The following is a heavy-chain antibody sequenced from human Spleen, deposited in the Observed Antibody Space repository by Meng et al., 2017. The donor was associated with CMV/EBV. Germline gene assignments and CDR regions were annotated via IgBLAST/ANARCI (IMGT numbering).Heavy chain of an antibody. CDR3: ARAAMIDNWFDP. CDR2: ISPNTGGT. J-gene: IGHJ5*02. Sequence: ASVKVSCKASGYTFIGYYIHWVRQAPGQGLEWMGWISPNTGGTNYAQKFQGRVTMTRDTSTSTVYMELSSLRSEDTAVYYCARAAMIDNWFDPWGQGTLVTVSS. V-gene: IGHV1-2*02. D-gene: IGHD3-22*01. CDR1: GYTFIGYY.